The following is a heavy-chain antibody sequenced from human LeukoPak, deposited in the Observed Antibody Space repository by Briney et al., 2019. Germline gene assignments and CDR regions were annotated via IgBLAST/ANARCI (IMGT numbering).Heavy chain of an antibody. CDR3: AKAGKAYCGGDCYCDY. J-gene: IGHJ4*02. CDR1: GFTFSSYG. CDR2: IRYDGSNK. D-gene: IGHD2-21*02. Sequence: GGSLRLSCAASGFTFSSYGMHWVRQAPGKGLEWVAFIRYDGSNKYYADSVKGRFTISRDNSKNTLYLQMNSLRAEDTAVFYCAKAGKAYCGGDCYCDYWGQGTLVTVSS. V-gene: IGHV3-30*02.